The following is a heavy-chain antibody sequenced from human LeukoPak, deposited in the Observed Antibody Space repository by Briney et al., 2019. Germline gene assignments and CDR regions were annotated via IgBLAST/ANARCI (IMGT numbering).Heavy chain of an antibody. D-gene: IGHD1-26*01. Sequence: GGSLRLSCAASGFIFDNFGMSWVRQAPGKGLEWVSALSATGGSAYYAASAQGRFTTSRDNSKNILYLEMNSLRVDDTVVYYCAKDTAPLGATKEFDHWGQGTLVTVSS. J-gene: IGHJ4*02. CDR1: GFIFDNFG. V-gene: IGHV3-23*01. CDR2: LSATGGSA. CDR3: AKDTAPLGATKEFDH.